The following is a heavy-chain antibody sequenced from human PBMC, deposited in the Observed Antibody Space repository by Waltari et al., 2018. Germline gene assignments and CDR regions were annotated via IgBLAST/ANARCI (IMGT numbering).Heavy chain of an antibody. V-gene: IGHV3-7*01. Sequence: EVQLVESGGGLVQPRGSLRSSCAASGLTFSRPLMTWVRQAPGKGLEWVANIKEDGSEGYYVDSVKGRFTISRDNTKNALFLQMNSLRAEDTAAYYCATVEWYRMDYWGQGTLVTVSS. D-gene: IGHD3-3*01. CDR3: ATVEWYRMDY. CDR1: GLTFSRPL. CDR2: IKEDGSEG. J-gene: IGHJ4*02.